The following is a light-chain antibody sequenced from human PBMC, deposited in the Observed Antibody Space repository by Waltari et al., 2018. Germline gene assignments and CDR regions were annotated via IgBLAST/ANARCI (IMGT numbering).Light chain of an antibody. CDR1: SSDVGGYNY. CDR3: SSYTGSNNFV. J-gene: IGLJ6*01. CDR2: EVN. Sequence: QSALTQPPSASGSPGQSVTISCTGTSSDVGGYNYVSWYQQHPGKAPKVMIFEVNKRPSGVPDRFSGSKAGNTASLTVSGLQSEDEADYYCSSYTGSNNFVFGSGTKVTVL. V-gene: IGLV2-8*01.